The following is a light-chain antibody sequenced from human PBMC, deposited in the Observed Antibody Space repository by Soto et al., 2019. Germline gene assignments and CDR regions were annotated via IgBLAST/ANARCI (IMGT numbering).Light chain of an antibody. V-gene: IGLV4-69*01. CDR1: SGHSTFA. Sequence: QLVLTQSPSASAALGASVKLTCTLSSGHSTFAIAWHQHQPEKGPRCLMRLNSDGRHTRSDGIPDRFSGSSSGAERYLTISSLQSEDEADYYCQTWATDFQMFGGGTKLTVL. J-gene: IGLJ3*02. CDR3: QTWATDFQM. CDR2: LNSDGRH.